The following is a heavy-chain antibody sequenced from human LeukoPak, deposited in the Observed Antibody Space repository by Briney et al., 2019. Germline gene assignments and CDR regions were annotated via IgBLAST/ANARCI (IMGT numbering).Heavy chain of an antibody. CDR1: GFTFSSYA. CDR3: AKGPPYGNFDWAAFDI. J-gene: IGHJ3*02. V-gene: IGHV3-23*01. Sequence: PGGSLRLSCAASGFTFSSYAMSWVRQAPGKGLEWVSAISGSGGSTYYADSVKGRFTISRDNSKTTLYLQMNSLRAEDTAVYYCAKGPPYGNFDWAAFDIWGQGTMVTVSS. D-gene: IGHD3-9*01. CDR2: ISGSGGST.